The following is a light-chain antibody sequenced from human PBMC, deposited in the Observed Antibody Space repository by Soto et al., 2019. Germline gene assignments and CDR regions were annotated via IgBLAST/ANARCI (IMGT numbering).Light chain of an antibody. CDR3: QQSYSTPLS. V-gene: IGKV1-39*01. CDR1: QSISSY. CDR2: AAS. Sequence: DIQMTQSPSSLSASVGARVTITYRASQSISSYLNWYQQKPGKAPKLLIYAASSLQSGVPSRFSGSGSGTDFTLTISSLQPEDFATYYCQQSYSTPLSFGPGTKVDIK. J-gene: IGKJ3*01.